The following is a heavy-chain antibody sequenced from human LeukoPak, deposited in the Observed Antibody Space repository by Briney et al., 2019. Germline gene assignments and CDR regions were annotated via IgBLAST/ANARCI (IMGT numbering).Heavy chain of an antibody. CDR1: GYTFTSYA. J-gene: IGHJ6*02. V-gene: IGHV7-4-1*02. CDR2: INTNTGNP. D-gene: IGHD5-12*01. CDR3: ARVEQVATTLYYYYGMDV. Sequence: ASVKVSCKASGYTFTSYAMNWVRQAPGQGLEWMGWINTNTGNPTYAQGFTGRFVFSLDTSVSTAYLQISSLKAEDTAAYYCARVEQVATTLYYYYGMDVWGQGTTVTVSS.